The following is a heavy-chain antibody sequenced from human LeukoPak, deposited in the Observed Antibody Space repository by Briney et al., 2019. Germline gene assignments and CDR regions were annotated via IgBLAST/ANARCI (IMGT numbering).Heavy chain of an antibody. CDR1: GGSISNYY. J-gene: IGHJ3*02. Sequence: PSETLSLTCTVSGGSISNYYCSWIRQPPGKGLEWIGYIHYSGSTDYNPSLKSRVTISVDTSKNQFSLKLSSVTAADTAVYYCAREGYSGYVWFDAFDIWGQGTMVTVSS. V-gene: IGHV4-59*01. CDR2: IHYSGST. D-gene: IGHD5-12*01. CDR3: AREGYSGYVWFDAFDI.